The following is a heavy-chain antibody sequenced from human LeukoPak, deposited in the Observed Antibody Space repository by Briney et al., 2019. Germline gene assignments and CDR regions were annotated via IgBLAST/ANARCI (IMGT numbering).Heavy chain of an antibody. CDR3: AADLSNPRMGASYLDS. CDR1: GFTSTNFA. D-gene: IGHD3-16*01. CDR2: IIVGSGAT. V-gene: IGHV1-58*01. Sequence: ASVKVSCKASGFTSTNFAVQWVRQARGQRLEWIGWIIVGSGATKCAQDFQERVTITRDLSTSTLYMELRSLTSEDTAVYYCAADLSNPRMGASYLDSWGQGTLVTVSS. J-gene: IGHJ4*02.